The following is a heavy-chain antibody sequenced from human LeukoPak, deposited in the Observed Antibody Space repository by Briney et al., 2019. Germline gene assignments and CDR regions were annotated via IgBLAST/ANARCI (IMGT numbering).Heavy chain of an antibody. Sequence: ASVKVSCKASGYTFTSYGISWVRQAPGQGLEWMGWISAYNGNTNYAQKLQGRVTMTTDTSTSTAYMELRSLRSDDTAVYYCARDRTIGYCSGGSRYFDYWGQGTLVTVSS. J-gene: IGHJ4*02. CDR1: GYTFTSYG. V-gene: IGHV1-18*01. CDR3: ARDRTIGYCSGGSRYFDY. D-gene: IGHD2-15*01. CDR2: ISAYNGNT.